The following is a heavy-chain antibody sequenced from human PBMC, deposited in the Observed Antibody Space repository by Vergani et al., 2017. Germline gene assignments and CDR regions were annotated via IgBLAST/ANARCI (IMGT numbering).Heavy chain of an antibody. CDR1: GFTFSSYA. D-gene: IGHD3-16*01. V-gene: IGHV3-30-3*01. CDR2: ISYDGSNK. CDR3: AKDWGSYDYTY. J-gene: IGHJ4*02. Sequence: QVQLVESGGGVVQPGRSLRLSCAASGFTFSSYAMHWVRQAPGKGLEWVAVISYDGSNKYYADSVKGRFTISRENSKNSLYLQMNSLRTEDTALYYCAKDWGSYDYTYWGQGSLVTVSS.